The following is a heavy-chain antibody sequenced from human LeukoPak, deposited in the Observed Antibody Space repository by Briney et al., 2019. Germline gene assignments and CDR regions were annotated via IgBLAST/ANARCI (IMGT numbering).Heavy chain of an antibody. CDR1: GGTFSSYA. V-gene: IGHV1-69*04. CDR2: IIPILGIA. D-gene: IGHD3-3*01. J-gene: IGHJ4*02. Sequence: SVKVSCKASGGTFSSYAISWVRQAPGQGLEWMGRIIPILGIANYAQKFQGRVTITADKSTSTAYMELSSLRSEDTAVYYCASDTYYVFWSDSYYFDYWGQGTLVTVSS. CDR3: ASDTYYVFWSDSYYFDY.